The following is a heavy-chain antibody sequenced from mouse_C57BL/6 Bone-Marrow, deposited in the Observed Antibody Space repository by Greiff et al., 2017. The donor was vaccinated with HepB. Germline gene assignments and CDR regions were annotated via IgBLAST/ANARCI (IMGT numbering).Heavy chain of an antibody. CDR3: ASRRGAY. Sequence: VQVVESGPGLVAPSQSLSITCTVSGFSLTSYGVDWVRQSPGKGLEWLGVIWGVGSTNYNSALKSRLSISKDNSKSQVFLKMNSLQTDDTAMYYCASRRGAYWGQGTLVTVSA. CDR2: IWGVGST. V-gene: IGHV2-6*01. J-gene: IGHJ3*01. CDR1: GFSLTSYG.